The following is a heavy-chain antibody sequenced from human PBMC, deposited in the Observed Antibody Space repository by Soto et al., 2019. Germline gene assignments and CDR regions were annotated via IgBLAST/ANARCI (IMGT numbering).Heavy chain of an antibody. D-gene: IGHD2-15*01. CDR1: GYTFTSYG. V-gene: IGHV1-18*01. J-gene: IGHJ4*02. CDR2: ISGYNGNT. Sequence: KNPSASVKVSCKASGYTFTSYGISWVRQAPGQGLEWMGWISGYNGNTNLAQKLQGRVTMTTDTSTSTAYMELRSLRSDDTAVYYCARDSVYCSGDSCYPFDYWGQGTLVTVSS. CDR3: ARDSVYCSGDSCYPFDY.